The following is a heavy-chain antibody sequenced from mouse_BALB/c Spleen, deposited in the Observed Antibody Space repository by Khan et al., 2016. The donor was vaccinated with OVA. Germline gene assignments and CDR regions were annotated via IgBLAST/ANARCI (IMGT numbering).Heavy chain of an antibody. V-gene: IGHV3-5*02. CDR1: GISITSGNYR. CDR3: AGDYGSLYWYFDV. Sequence: VQLKQSGPGLVKPSQTVSLTCTVTGISITSGNYRWSWIRQFPGNKLEWIGNIYYSGTVTYNPSLTSRTTITRDTSKNQFFLEMNSLTAEDATTYSCAGDYGSLYWYFDVWGAGTTVTVSS. CDR2: IYYSGTV. J-gene: IGHJ1*01. D-gene: IGHD1-1*01.